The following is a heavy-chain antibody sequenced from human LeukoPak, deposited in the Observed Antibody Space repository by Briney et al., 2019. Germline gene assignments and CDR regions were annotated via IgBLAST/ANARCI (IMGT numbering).Heavy chain of an antibody. J-gene: IGHJ6*02. D-gene: IGHD1-1*01. V-gene: IGHV3-33*08. CDR1: GFTFSIYG. CDR3: ARNWNDVKSLNYYYFGIDV. CDR2: IWYDGTNK. Sequence: GGSLRLSCAASGFTFSIYGMYWVRQAPGKGLEWVAVIWYDGTNKYYGDCVEGRFTISRDNSKDTLYLQMNSLRAEDTAVYYCARNWNDVKSLNYYYFGIDVWGQGTTVTVSS.